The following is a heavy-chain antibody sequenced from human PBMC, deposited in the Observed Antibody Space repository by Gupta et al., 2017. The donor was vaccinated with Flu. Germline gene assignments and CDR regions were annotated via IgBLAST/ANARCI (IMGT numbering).Heavy chain of an antibody. V-gene: IGHV1-2*02. Sequence: QVQLVQSGAEVKKPGASVKVSCKASGYSFTDYYINWVRQAPGQGLEWMAWINPNSGDTNYAERFQGRVTMTSDTSINTVYMELRSLRSDDTAVYFCARRRRNGEGGLDVWGQGTTVTVS. CDR3: ARRRRNGEGGLDV. D-gene: IGHD3-10*01. J-gene: IGHJ6*02. CDR2: INPNSGDT. CDR1: GYSFTDYY.